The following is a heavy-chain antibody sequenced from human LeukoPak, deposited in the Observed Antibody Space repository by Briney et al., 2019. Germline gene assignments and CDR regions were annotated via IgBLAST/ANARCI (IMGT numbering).Heavy chain of an antibody. V-gene: IGHV3-30*03. CDR3: ARDNRGSSGWFLGFDP. D-gene: IGHD6-19*01. CDR2: VSSDGSDK. CDR1: GFTFSNFF. J-gene: IGHJ5*02. Sequence: PGRSLRLSCAASGFTFSNFFMHWVRQAPGKGLEWLALVSSDGSDKYYADSVKGRFTISRDNAKNSLYLQMNSLRDEDTAVYYCARDNRGSSGWFLGFDPWGPGTLVTVSS.